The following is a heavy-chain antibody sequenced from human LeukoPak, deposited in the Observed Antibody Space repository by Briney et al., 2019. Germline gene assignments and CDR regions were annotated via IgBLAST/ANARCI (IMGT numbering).Heavy chain of an antibody. Sequence: KPSETLSLTCAVSGYSISSGYYWGWIRQPPGNGLEWIGSIYHSGSTYYNPSLKTRDPIPVDTPKNKFSLKLSSVTAADTALYYCARQLVEYYDFWSGQENAFDIWGQGTMVTVSS. CDR2: IYHSGST. D-gene: IGHD3-3*01. V-gene: IGHV4-38-2*01. CDR3: ARQLVEYYDFWSGQENAFDI. CDR1: GYSISSGYY. J-gene: IGHJ3*02.